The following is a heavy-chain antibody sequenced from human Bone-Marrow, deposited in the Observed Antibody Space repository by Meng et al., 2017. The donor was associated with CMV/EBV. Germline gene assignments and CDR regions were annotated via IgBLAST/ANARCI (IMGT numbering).Heavy chain of an antibody. J-gene: IGHJ3*02. CDR2: ISTYNGNT. Sequence: ASVKVSCKTSGYTFTSYGISWVRQAPGQGLEWMGWISTYNGNTNYAQKLQGRVTMTTDTFTNTAYMELRSLRSEDTAVYYCARASAPIVVVPAAILVVGAFDIWGQGTMVTVSS. V-gene: IGHV1-18*01. D-gene: IGHD2-2*02. CDR3: ARASAPIVVVPAAILVVGAFDI. CDR1: GYTFTSYG.